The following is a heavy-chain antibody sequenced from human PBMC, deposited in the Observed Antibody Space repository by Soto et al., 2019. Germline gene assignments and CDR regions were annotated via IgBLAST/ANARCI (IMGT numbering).Heavy chain of an antibody. Sequence: EVQLVESGGGLVKPGGSLRLSCAASGFTFSNAWMNWVRQAPGKGLEWVGSIKSKTDGGTTDYAAPVKGRFTISRDDSKNTLYLQMNSLKTEDTAVYYCTTEEIVVVPAASGFYYYYGMDVWGQGTTVTVSS. V-gene: IGHV3-15*07. CDR1: GFTFSNAW. CDR2: IKSKTDGGTT. J-gene: IGHJ6*02. CDR3: TTEEIVVVPAASGFYYYYGMDV. D-gene: IGHD2-2*01.